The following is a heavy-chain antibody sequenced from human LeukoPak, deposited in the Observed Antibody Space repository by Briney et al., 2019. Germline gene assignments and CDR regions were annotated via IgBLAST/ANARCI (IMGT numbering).Heavy chain of an antibody. D-gene: IGHD2-2*03. CDR2: ISSSSGFI. J-gene: IGHJ4*02. CDR1: GFTFSSYS. CDR3: ARVDIVVVPAAREDY. V-gene: IGHV3-21*01. Sequence: PGGSLRLSCAASGFTFSSYSMNWIRQAPGKGLEWVSSISSSSGFIFYADSVKGRFTSSRDNAKNSLYLQMNSLSAEDTAVYYCARVDIVVVPAAREDYWGQGTLVTVSS.